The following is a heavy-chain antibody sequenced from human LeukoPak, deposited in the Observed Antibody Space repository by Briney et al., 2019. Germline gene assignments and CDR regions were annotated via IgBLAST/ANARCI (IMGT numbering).Heavy chain of an antibody. D-gene: IGHD3-22*01. J-gene: IGHJ4*02. CDR2: IYPGDSDT. Sequence: GESLKISCKGSGYSFTSYWIGWVRQMPGKGLEWMGIIYPGDSDTRYSPSFQGQVTISADKSISTAYLQWSSLKASDTAMYYCAKAYYYDRSGYYDYFDYWGQGTLVTVSS. CDR1: GYSFTSYW. V-gene: IGHV5-51*01. CDR3: AKAYYYDRSGYYDYFDY.